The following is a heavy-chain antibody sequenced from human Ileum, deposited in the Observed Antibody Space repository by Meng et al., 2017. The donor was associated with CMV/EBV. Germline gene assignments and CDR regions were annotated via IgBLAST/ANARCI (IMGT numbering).Heavy chain of an antibody. CDR1: DSVSISTES. J-gene: IGHJ4*02. V-gene: IGHV6-1*01. CDR3: TYGWPLKY. CDR2: TWYGSKWYY. Sequence: QVTLHQSGPGLVKPSPTLSLTVAGDSVSISTESWNWIRQSPSRGLEWLGRTWYGSKWYYEYAVSVKSRITIIPDTSQNQISLQLNSVTPDDTAVYYCTYGWPLKYWGQGSLVTVSS. D-gene: IGHD3-10*01.